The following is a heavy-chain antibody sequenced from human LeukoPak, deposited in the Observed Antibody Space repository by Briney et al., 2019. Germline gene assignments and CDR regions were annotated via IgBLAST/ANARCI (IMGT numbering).Heavy chain of an antibody. Sequence: ASVKVSCKASGYTFTSNAVNWVRQAPGQGLELMGWINTNTGNPTYAQGFTGRFVFSLDTSVSTAYLQISSLKAEDTAVYYCARDNAGNIDYWGQGTLVTVSS. CDR1: GYTFTSNA. V-gene: IGHV7-4-1*02. D-gene: IGHD2/OR15-2a*01. CDR2: INTNTGNP. J-gene: IGHJ4*02. CDR3: ARDNAGNIDY.